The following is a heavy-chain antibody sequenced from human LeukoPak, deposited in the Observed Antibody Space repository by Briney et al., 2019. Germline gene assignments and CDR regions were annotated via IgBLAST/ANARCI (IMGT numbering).Heavy chain of an antibody. CDR3: ARDSQEFFQH. V-gene: IGHV3-43*02. Sequence: GGSLRLSCAASGFTFDNYAIHWVRHAPGKGLEWVSLISGDGGSTYYADSMKGRFTISRDNSKNSLYLQMNSLRTEDTALYYCARDSQEFFQHWGQGTLVTVSS. CDR1: GFTFDNYA. J-gene: IGHJ1*01. CDR2: ISGDGGST.